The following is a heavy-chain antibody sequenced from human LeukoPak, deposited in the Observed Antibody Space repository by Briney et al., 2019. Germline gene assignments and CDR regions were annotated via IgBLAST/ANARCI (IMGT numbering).Heavy chain of an antibody. Sequence: GGSLRLSCAASGFTFSSYGMHWVRQAPGKGLEWVAFIRYDGSNKYYADSVKGRFTISRDNSKNTLYLQMNSLRAEDTAVYYCARGPWSGYDFIVSTKQKKFDYWGQGTLVTVSS. CDR3: ARGPWSGYDFIVSTKQKKFDY. D-gene: IGHD5-12*01. CDR2: IRYDGSNK. J-gene: IGHJ4*02. CDR1: GFTFSSYG. V-gene: IGHV3-30*02.